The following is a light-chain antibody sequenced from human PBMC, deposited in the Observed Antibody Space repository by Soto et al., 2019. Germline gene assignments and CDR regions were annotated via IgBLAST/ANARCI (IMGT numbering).Light chain of an antibody. CDR2: GAV. J-gene: IGKJ4*01. CDR3: QQFGRSGLT. V-gene: IGKV3-20*01. Sequence: EIVLTQSPGTLSLSPGERATLSCRASESVGSTFLGWYQQKPGQAPRLLISGAVSRATGTPDRFSASGSGTEFTLTVSRLEPEDSAVYYCQQFGRSGLTFGGGTKVEIK. CDR1: ESVGSTF.